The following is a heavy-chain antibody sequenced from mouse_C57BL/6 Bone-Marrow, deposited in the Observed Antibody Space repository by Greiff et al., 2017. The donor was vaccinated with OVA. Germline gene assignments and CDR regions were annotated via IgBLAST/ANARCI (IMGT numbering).Heavy chain of an antibody. Sequence: QVHVKQPGAELVKPGASVKVSCKASGYTFTSYWMHWVKQRPGQGLEWIGRIHPSDSDTNYNQKFKGKATLTVDKSSSTAYMQLSSLTSEDSAVYYCAMRYYGTYFDYWGQGATLTVSS. V-gene: IGHV1-74*01. CDR2: IHPSDSDT. D-gene: IGHD1-1*01. CDR3: AMRYYGTYFDY. CDR1: GYTFTSYW. J-gene: IGHJ2*01.